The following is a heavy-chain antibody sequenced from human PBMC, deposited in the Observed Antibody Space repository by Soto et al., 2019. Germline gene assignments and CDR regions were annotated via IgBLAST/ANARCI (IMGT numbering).Heavy chain of an antibody. Sequence: ASVKVSCKASGYTFTGYYMHWVRQAPGQGLEWMGWINPNSGGTNYAQKFQGWVTMTRDTSISTAYMELSRLRSDDTAVYYCARGETSYYYDISGFYFDYWGQGTLVTVSS. CDR1: GYTFTGYY. D-gene: IGHD3-22*01. CDR3: ARGETSYYYDISGFYFDY. CDR2: INPNSGGT. J-gene: IGHJ4*02. V-gene: IGHV1-2*04.